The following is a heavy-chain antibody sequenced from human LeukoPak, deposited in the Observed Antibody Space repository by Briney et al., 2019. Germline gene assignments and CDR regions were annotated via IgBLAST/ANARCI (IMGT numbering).Heavy chain of an antibody. CDR1: GGSISSYY. D-gene: IGHD3-10*01. Sequence: PSETLSLTCTVSGGSISSYYWSWIRQPPGKGLEWIGYIYYSGSTNYNPSLKSRVTISVDTSKNQFSLKLSSVTAADTAVYYCARHFCGSGSYLDYYYYYGMDVWGQGTTVTVSS. CDR2: IYYSGST. CDR3: ARHFCGSGSYLDYYYYYGMDV. V-gene: IGHV4-59*08. J-gene: IGHJ6*02.